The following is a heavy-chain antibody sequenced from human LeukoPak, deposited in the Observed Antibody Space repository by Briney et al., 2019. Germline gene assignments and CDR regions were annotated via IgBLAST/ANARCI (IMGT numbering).Heavy chain of an antibody. D-gene: IGHD2-21*02. Sequence: ASVKVSCKASGYTFTSYYMHWVRQAPGQGLEWMGIINPSGGSTSYAQKFQGRVTMTRDTSTSTVYMELSSLRSEDTAVYYCARDSAPPGSGSPYCGGDCYPDYWGQGTLVTVSS. V-gene: IGHV1-46*01. CDR2: INPSGGST. J-gene: IGHJ4*02. CDR1: GYTFTSYY. CDR3: ARDSAPPGSGSPYCGGDCYPDY.